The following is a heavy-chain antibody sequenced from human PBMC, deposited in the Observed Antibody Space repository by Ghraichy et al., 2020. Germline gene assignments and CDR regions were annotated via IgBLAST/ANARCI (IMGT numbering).Heavy chain of an antibody. CDR1: GFTVSSNY. J-gene: IGHJ6*02. D-gene: IGHD5/OR15-5a*01. Sequence: GGSLRLSCAASGFTVSSNYMSWIRQAPGKGLEWVSVIYSGCSTYYADSVKGRFTISRDNSKNTLYLQMNSLRAEDTAVYYCAREPVSSHYYYGMDVWGQGTTVTVSS. V-gene: IGHV3-53*01. CDR3: AREPVSSHYYYGMDV. CDR2: IYSGCST.